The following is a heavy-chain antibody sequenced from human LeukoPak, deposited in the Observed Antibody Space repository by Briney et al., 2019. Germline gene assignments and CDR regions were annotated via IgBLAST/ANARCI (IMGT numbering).Heavy chain of an antibody. J-gene: IGHJ4*02. Sequence: GGSLRLSCAASGFTFSSYGMHWVRQAPGKGLEWVANIKQDGSEKYYVDSVKGRFTISRDNAKNSVYLQMNSLRVEDTAVYYCARGLLWLFGGQETLVTVSS. CDR3: ARGLLWLF. D-gene: IGHD3-10*01. CDR2: IKQDGSEK. CDR1: GFTFSSYG. V-gene: IGHV3-7*01.